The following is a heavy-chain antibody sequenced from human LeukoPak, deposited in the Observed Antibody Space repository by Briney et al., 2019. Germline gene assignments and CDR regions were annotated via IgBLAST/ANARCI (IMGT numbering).Heavy chain of an antibody. CDR3: ARAADYGGNSEFDY. V-gene: IGHV3-30*02. D-gene: IGHD4-23*01. Sequence: GGSLRLSCAASGFTFSSYGMHWVRQAPGKGLEWVAYIRYDGSNKNYADSVKGRFTISRDNSKNTLFLQMNSLRAEDTAVFYCARAADYGGNSEFDYWGQGTLVTVSS. J-gene: IGHJ4*02. CDR2: IRYDGSNK. CDR1: GFTFSSYG.